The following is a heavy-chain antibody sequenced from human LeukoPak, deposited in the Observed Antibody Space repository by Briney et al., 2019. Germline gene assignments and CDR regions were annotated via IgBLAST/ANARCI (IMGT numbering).Heavy chain of an antibody. V-gene: IGHV1-8*03. CDR2: MNPNSGNT. CDR3: ARVPGKQWLVLHSYMDV. Sequence: GASVKVSCKASGYTFTSYDINWVRQATGQGLEWMGWMNPNSGNTGYAQKFQGRVTITRNTSISTAYMELSSLRSEDTAVYYCARVPGKQWLVLHSYMDVWGKGTTVTISS. J-gene: IGHJ6*03. CDR1: GYTFTSYD. D-gene: IGHD6-19*01.